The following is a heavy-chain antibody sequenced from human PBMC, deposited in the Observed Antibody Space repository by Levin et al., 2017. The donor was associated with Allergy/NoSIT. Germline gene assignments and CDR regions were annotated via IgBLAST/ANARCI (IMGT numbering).Heavy chain of an antibody. J-gene: IGHJ4*02. CDR1: GFPFSSYA. CDR3: AKGMYVVWFGESRTRVY. Sequence: RAGGSLRLSCAGSGFPFSSYAMSWVRQAPGKGLEWVSAISGSGGSTYYADSVKGRFTISRDNSKNTLSLQMNSLRAEDTAVYYCAKGMYVVWFGESRTRVYRGQGTLVTVSS. D-gene: IGHD3-10*01. CDR2: ISGSGGST. V-gene: IGHV3-23*01.